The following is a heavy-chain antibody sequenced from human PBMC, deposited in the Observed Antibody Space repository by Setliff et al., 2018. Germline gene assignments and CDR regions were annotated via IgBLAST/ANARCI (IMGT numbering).Heavy chain of an antibody. D-gene: IGHD6-6*01. J-gene: IGHJ3*01. Sequence: SGPTLVNPTQTLTLTCTFSGFSLSTTETHVSWIRQPPGKAPEWLARLDWDDDKFYNTSLRSRLTLSKDTSKNQVILTMTNMDPADTATYYCARLPPLVQNNGASNHAFDVWGPGAVVTVSS. CDR2: LDWDDDK. V-gene: IGHV2-70*04. CDR1: GFSLSTTETH. CDR3: ARLPPLVQNNGASNHAFDV.